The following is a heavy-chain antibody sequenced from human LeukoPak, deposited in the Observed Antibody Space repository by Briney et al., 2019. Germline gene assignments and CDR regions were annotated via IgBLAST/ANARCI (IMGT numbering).Heavy chain of an antibody. CDR1: GFTFSSYG. D-gene: IGHD1-26*01. J-gene: IGHJ4*02. CDR3: AEVFSSGSYRDY. V-gene: IGHV3-30*18. CDR2: ISYDGSNK. Sequence: GGSLRLSCAASGFTFSSYGMHWVRQAPGKGLEWVAVISYDGSNKYYADSVKGRFTISRDNSKNTLYLQMNSLRAEDTAVYYCAEVFSSGSYRDYWGQGTLVTVSS.